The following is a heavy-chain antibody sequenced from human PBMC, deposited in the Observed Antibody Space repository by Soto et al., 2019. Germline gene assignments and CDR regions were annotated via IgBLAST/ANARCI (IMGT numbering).Heavy chain of an antibody. CDR2: INAGNGIA. J-gene: IGHJ2*01. V-gene: IGHV1-3*01. CDR3: ATNREDYGGNLNWYFDL. Sequence: ASVKVSCKASGYTFTNYAMHWVRQAPGQRLEWMGWINAGNGIANYAQKFRGRVTITADKSTSTAYMELSSLRSEDTAVYYCATNREDYGGNLNWYFDLWGRGTLVTVSS. D-gene: IGHD4-17*01. CDR1: GYTFTNYA.